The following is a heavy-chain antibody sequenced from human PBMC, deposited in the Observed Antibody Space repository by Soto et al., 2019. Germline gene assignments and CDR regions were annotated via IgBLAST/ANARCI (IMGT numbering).Heavy chain of an antibody. V-gene: IGHV6-1*01. CDR1: GDSVSSNSAA. CDR2: TYYRSKWYN. D-gene: IGHD1-26*01. J-gene: IGHJ4*02. Sequence: SQTLSLTCGISGDSVSSNSAAWNWLRQSPSRGLEWLGRTYYRSKWYNDYAVSVESRVTINPDTSKNHFSLQLNFVTPEDTAVYFCARGEQYSGRIFDYWGQGTLVTVSS. CDR3: ARGEQYSGRIFDY.